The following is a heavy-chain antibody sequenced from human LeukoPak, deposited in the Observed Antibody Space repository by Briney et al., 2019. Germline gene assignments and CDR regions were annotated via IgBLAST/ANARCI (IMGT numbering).Heavy chain of an antibody. V-gene: IGHV1-69*04. Sequence: ASVKVSCKASGGTFSSYAISWMRQAPGQGLEWMGRIIPILGLANYAQNSQGRVTITADESTSTVYMELSSLRSEDTAVYYCAAPLTGYHSDYWGQGTLVTVSS. CDR3: AAPLTGYHSDY. CDR2: IIPILGLA. CDR1: GGTFSSYA. D-gene: IGHD1-14*01. J-gene: IGHJ4*02.